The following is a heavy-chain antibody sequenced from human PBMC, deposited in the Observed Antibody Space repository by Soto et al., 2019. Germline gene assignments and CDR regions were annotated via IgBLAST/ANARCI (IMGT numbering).Heavy chain of an antibody. CDR1: GGSISSSSYY. V-gene: IGHV4-39*01. J-gene: IGHJ4*02. CDR3: ARHPLWPRVHPKINDAY. Sequence: QLQLQESGPGLVKPSETLSLTCTVSGGSISSSSYYWGWIRQPPGKGLEWIGSIYYSGSTYYNPSLKSRVPLSVATSNNQFPLKLSSVTAADTAVYYCARHPLWPRVHPKINDAYWGQGTLVTVSS. CDR2: IYYSGST. D-gene: IGHD3-10*01.